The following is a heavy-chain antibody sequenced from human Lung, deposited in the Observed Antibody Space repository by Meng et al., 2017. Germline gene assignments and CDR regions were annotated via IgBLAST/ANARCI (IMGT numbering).Heavy chain of an antibody. CDR3: ARDRYCSTTSCTGWFDP. Sequence: QVQLVQSGDEVKKPGASVKVSCKASGYTFTSYGISWVRRAPGKGLEWMGWISGYNGNTNYAQKFQGRVTMTTDTSTSTAYMELRSLRSDDTAVYYCARDRYCSTTSCTGWFDPWGQGTLVTVSS. CDR1: GYTFTSYG. V-gene: IGHV1-18*01. CDR2: ISGYNGNT. J-gene: IGHJ5*02. D-gene: IGHD2-2*01.